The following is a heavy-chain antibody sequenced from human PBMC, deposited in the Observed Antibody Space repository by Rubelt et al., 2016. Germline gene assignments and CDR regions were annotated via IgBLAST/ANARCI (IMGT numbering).Heavy chain of an antibody. CDR1: GFSFGSYA. CDR3: AKGRGILSPDY. J-gene: IGHJ4*02. CDR2: VSADGCGT. D-gene: IGHD3-10*01. V-gene: IGHV3-23*01. Sequence: EVQLLEFGGGLVQPGGSLRLSCATSGFSFGSYAVTWVRQAPGTGLEWVSAVSADGCGTYYGDSVQGRVTISRDNSKNTLSLQMNSLRAEDTAVYYCAKGRGILSPDYWGQGTLVTVSS.